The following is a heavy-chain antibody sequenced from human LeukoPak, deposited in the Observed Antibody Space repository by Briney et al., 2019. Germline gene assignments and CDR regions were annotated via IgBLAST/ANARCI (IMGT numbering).Heavy chain of an antibody. CDR3: ARTVVYDMRGHGY. J-gene: IGHJ4*02. CDR2: IYFSGST. D-gene: IGHD3-22*01. V-gene: IGHV4-39*07. CDR1: GGPINKSSYY. Sequence: SETLSLTCTVSGGPINKSSYYWGWIRQPPGKGLEWIGSIYFSGSTYYNPSLKSRVTISVDRSRNQFSLKLRSVTATDTAVYYCARTVVYDMRGHGYWGLGTLVTVSS.